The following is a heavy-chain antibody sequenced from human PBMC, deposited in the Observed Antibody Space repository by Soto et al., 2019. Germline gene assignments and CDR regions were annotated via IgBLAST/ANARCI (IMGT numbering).Heavy chain of an antibody. Sequence: EAQLLESGGGLVQPGGSLRLACAASGFSFSTYAMSWVRQAPGKGLEWVSVISATGGSTFYADSVKGRFTVSRDNSRNTLYLQMISLRVEDTATFYCAKDLRTYTNCYYGMDVWGQGTTVTVSS. D-gene: IGHD2-2*02. CDR1: GFSFSTYA. CDR2: ISATGGST. CDR3: AKDLRTYTNCYYGMDV. V-gene: IGHV3-23*01. J-gene: IGHJ6*02.